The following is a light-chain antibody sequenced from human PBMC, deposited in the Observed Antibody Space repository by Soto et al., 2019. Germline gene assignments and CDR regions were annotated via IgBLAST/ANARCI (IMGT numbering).Light chain of an antibody. CDR2: VAS. Sequence: DIQMTQSPSSLSASVGDRVTITCRSRQGLSNYLAWYQQQPGKVPKLLIYVASTLQSGVPSRFSGSASGTEFTLTIRSMQPEYVATYYCQKYNSAPWTFGQGTKVEIK. V-gene: IGKV1-27*01. J-gene: IGKJ1*01. CDR3: QKYNSAPWT. CDR1: QGLSNY.